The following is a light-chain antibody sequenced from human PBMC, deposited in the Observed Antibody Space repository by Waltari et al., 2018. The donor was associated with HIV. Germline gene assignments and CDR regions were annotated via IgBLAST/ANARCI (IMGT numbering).Light chain of an antibody. CDR3: SSYTSFSTVL. CDR1: SSEVGTYRL. Sequence: QSALTQPASVSGSPGQSITISCTGTSSEVGTYRLVSWYQHHPGKAPKLMIYEGNKRPSGVSNRFSGSKSGNTASLTISGLQAEDEADYYCSSYTSFSTVLFGGGTKLTVL. J-gene: IGLJ2*01. CDR2: EGN. V-gene: IGLV2-23*01.